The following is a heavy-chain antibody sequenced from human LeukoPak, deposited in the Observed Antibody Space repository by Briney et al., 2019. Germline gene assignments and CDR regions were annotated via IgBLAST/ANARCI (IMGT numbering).Heavy chain of an antibody. CDR1: GFTFSSYA. CDR3: ARNGESSGYLTDFDY. J-gene: IGHJ4*02. Sequence: PGRSLRLSCAASGFTFSSYAMHWVRQAPGKGLEWVAVISYDGSNKYSADSVKGRFTISRDNSKNTLYLQMDSLRAEDTAVYYCARNGESSGYLTDFDYWGQGALVTVSS. V-gene: IGHV3-30-3*01. CDR2: ISYDGSNK. D-gene: IGHD3-22*01.